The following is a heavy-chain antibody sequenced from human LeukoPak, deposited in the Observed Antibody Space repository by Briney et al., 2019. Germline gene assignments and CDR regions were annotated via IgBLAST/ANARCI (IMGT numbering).Heavy chain of an antibody. CDR2: ISYDGSNK. V-gene: IGHV3-30*18. CDR3: AKGGWFGELLYPDAFDI. D-gene: IGHD3-10*01. CDR1: GFTFSSYG. Sequence: PGGSLRLSCAASGFTFSSYGMHWVRQAPGKGLEWVAVISYDGSNKYYADSVKGRFTISRDNSKNTLYLQMNSLRAEDTAVYYCAKGGWFGELLYPDAFDIWGQGTMVTVSS. J-gene: IGHJ3*02.